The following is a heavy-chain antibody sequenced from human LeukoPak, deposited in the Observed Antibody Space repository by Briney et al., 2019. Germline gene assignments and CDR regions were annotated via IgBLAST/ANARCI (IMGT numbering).Heavy chain of an antibody. CDR3: ARDESSTSWKVRFDP. J-gene: IGHJ5*02. CDR2: INPNSGGT. V-gene: IGHV1-2*02. Sequence: ASVKVSCKASGYTFTSYYMHWVRQAPGQGLEWMGWINPNSGGTNYAQKFQGRVTMTRDTSISTAYMELSRLRSDDTAVYYCARDESSTSWKVRFDPWGQGTLVTVSS. CDR1: GYTFTSYY. D-gene: IGHD2-2*01.